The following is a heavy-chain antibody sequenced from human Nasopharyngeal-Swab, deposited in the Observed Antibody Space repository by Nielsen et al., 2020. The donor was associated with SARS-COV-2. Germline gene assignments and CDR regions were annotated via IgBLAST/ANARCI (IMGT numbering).Heavy chain of an antibody. J-gene: IGHJ4*02. Sequence: GESLKISCADSGFTFSSYSMNWVRQAPGKGVEWVSSISSSSSYIYYADSVKGRFTISRDNAKNSLYLQMNSLRAEDTAVYYCARGSYYYDSSGYYDYWGQGTLVTVSS. V-gene: IGHV3-21*01. CDR2: ISSSSSYI. CDR3: ARGSYYYDSSGYYDY. D-gene: IGHD3-22*01. CDR1: GFTFSSYS.